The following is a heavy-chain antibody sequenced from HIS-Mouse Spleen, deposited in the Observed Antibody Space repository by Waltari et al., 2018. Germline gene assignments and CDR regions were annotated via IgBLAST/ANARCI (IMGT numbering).Heavy chain of an antibody. CDR2: ISYDGSNK. Sequence: QVQLVEYGGGVVQPGRSLRRPCAASGLTFRSVGTHGVRQAPGKGLEWVAVISYDGSNKYYADSVKGRFTISRDNSKNTLYLQMNSLRAEDTAVYYCAKASSGWLDYWGQGTLVTVSS. J-gene: IGHJ4*02. CDR3: AKASSGWLDY. V-gene: IGHV3-30*18. CDR1: GLTFRSVG. D-gene: IGHD6-19*01.